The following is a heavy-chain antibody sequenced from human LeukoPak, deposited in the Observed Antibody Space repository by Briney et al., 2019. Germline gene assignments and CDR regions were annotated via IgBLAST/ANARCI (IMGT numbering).Heavy chain of an antibody. CDR3: ARGRGIAVAAPDAFDI. D-gene: IGHD6-19*01. J-gene: IGHJ3*02. V-gene: IGHV1-46*01. CDR1: GYTFTSYY. CDR2: INPSGGST. Sequence: ASVKVSCKASGYTFTSYYMHWVRQAPGQGLEWMGIINPSGGSTSYAQKFQGRVTMTRDTSTSTVYMELSSLRSEDTAVYYCARGRGIAVAAPDAFDIWGQGTMVTVSS.